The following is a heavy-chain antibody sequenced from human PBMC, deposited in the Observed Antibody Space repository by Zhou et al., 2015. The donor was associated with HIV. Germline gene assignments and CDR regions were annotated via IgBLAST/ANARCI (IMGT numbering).Heavy chain of an antibody. Sequence: QVQLVQSGAEVKKPGSSVKVSCKASGGTFSSYAISWVRQAPGQGLEWMGGIIPIFGTANYAQKFQGRVTITADESTSTAYMELSSLRSEDTAVYYCARLHHCSGGSCYPHYYYYMDVWGKGTTVTVSS. D-gene: IGHD2-15*01. V-gene: IGHV1-69*01. CDR2: IIPIFGTA. CDR3: ARLHHCSGGSCYPHYYYYMDV. J-gene: IGHJ6*03. CDR1: GGTFSSYA.